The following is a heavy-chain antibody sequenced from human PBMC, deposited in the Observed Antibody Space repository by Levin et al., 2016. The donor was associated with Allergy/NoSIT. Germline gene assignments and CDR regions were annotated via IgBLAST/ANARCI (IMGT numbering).Heavy chain of an antibody. CDR1: GFTFSSYE. Sequence: GGSLRLSCAASGFTFSSYEMNWVRQAPGKGLEWVSYISSSGSTIYYADSVKGRFTISRDNAKNSLYLQMNSLRAEDTAVYYCARGAPRLDYDFWSGYLDYWGQGTLVTVSS. D-gene: IGHD3-3*01. CDR2: ISSSGSTI. J-gene: IGHJ4*02. CDR3: ARGAPRLDYDFWSGYLDY. V-gene: IGHV3-48*03.